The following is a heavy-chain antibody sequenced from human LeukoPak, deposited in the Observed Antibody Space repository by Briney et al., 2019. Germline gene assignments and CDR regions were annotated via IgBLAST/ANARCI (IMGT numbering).Heavy chain of an antibody. V-gene: IGHV3-21*01. D-gene: IGHD3-3*01. Sequence: GGSLRLSCAASGFTFSSYSMNWVRQAPGKGLEWVSSISSSSSYIYYADSVKGRFTISRDNAKNSLYLQMNSLRAEDTAVYYCARDLVVFTIFGVAPPDYSGQGTLVTVSS. CDR3: ARDLVVFTIFGVAPPDY. J-gene: IGHJ4*02. CDR2: ISSSSSYI. CDR1: GFTFSSYS.